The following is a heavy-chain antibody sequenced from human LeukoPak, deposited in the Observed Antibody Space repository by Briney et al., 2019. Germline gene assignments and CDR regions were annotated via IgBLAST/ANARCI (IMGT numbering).Heavy chain of an antibody. J-gene: IGHJ6*03. V-gene: IGHV4-39*01. CDR2: IYYSGST. D-gene: IGHD3-3*01. CDR3: ANTILGDYYYYYMDV. CDR1: GGSISSSSYY. Sequence: SETLSLTCTASGGSISSSSYYWGWIRQPPGKGLEWIGSIYYSGSTYYNPSLKSRVTISVDTSKNQFSLKLSSVTAADTAVYYCANTILGDYYYYYMDVWGKGTTVTVSS.